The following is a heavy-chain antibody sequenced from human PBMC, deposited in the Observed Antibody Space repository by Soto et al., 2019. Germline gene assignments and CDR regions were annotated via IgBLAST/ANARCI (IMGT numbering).Heavy chain of an antibody. V-gene: IGHV1-2*02. CDR2: INPNSGGT. J-gene: IGHJ4*02. D-gene: IGHD3-10*01. CDR1: GYTFTGYY. CDR3: ARDMVRGVRIGYY. Sequence: QVQLVQSGAEVKKPGASVKVSCKASGYTFTGYYMHWVRQAPGQGLEWMGWINPNSGGTNYAQKFQGRVTMPRDTSISTAYMDLSRLRSDDTAVYYCARDMVRGVRIGYYWGQGTLVTVSS.